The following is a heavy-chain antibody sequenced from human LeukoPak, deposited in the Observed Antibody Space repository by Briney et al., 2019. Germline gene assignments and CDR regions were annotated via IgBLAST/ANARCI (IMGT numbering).Heavy chain of an antibody. CDR1: GYTFTNYY. CDR3: ARRSLRYSFDY. D-gene: IGHD3-9*01. Sequence: ASVKVSCKASGYTFTNYYMHWVRQAPGQGLEWMGIINPSGGSTSYAQKFQGRLTMTRDASTSTVYMELSSLRSQDTAVYYCARRSLRYSFDYWGQGTLVTVSS. J-gene: IGHJ4*02. CDR2: INPSGGST. V-gene: IGHV1-46*01.